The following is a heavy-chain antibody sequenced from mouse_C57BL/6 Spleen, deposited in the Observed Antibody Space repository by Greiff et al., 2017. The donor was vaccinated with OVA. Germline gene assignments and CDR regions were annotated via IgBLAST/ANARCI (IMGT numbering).Heavy chain of an antibody. D-gene: IGHD2-4*01. CDR3: ARGGYDYDGTGPYGY. CDR2: INPSSGYT. Sequence: QVQLQQSGAELAKPGASVKLSCKASGYTFTSYWMHWVKQRPGQGLEWIGYINPSSGYTKYNQKFKDKATLTADKSSSTADMQLSSLTYEDAAVYYCARGGYDYDGTGPYGYWGQGTSVTVSS. J-gene: IGHJ4*01. V-gene: IGHV1-7*01. CDR1: GYTFTSYW.